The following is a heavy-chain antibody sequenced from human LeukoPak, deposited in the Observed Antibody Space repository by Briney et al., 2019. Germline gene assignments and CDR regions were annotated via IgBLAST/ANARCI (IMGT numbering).Heavy chain of an antibody. Sequence: GGSLRLSCAAFRFTFSNYYMHWVRQAPGKGQEWVSYIGSSGSPIYYADSVKGRFTISRDNAKNSLYLQMNSLRAEDTAVYYCARGRSGYYYDYWGQGTLVTVSS. V-gene: IGHV3-48*01. CDR1: RFTFSNYY. CDR2: IGSSGSPI. CDR3: ARGRSGYYYDY. D-gene: IGHD3-22*01. J-gene: IGHJ4*02.